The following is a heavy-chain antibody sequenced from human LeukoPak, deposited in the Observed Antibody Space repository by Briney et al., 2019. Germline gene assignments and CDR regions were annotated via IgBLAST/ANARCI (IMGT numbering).Heavy chain of an antibody. CDR3: AKDSYYDYVWGSYRYKNQFDY. Sequence: GRTLRLSCAASVLTLSSYGMSCGRHPPGRGLECGSAITGRAGSTYYADSVKGRFTMSRDNSKDTVYLQMNSLRAEDTAVYYCAKDSYYDYVWGSYRYKNQFDYWGQGALVTVSS. J-gene: IGHJ4*02. CDR2: ITGRAGST. D-gene: IGHD3-16*02. CDR1: VLTLSSYG. V-gene: IGHV3-23*01.